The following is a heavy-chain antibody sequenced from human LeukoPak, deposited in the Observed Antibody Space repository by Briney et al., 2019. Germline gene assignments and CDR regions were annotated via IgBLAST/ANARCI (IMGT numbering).Heavy chain of an antibody. Sequence: ASVKVSCKASGYMFTTYGITWVRQAPGQGPEWMGWISAHDGNTKSAPKFQDRVTMTTDTSTNIAYLELRSLRSDDTAVYYCARDGYGSGKGYFDYWGQGTLVTVSS. CDR1: GYMFTTYG. J-gene: IGHJ4*02. D-gene: IGHD3-10*01. V-gene: IGHV1-18*01. CDR2: ISAHDGNT. CDR3: ARDGYGSGKGYFDY.